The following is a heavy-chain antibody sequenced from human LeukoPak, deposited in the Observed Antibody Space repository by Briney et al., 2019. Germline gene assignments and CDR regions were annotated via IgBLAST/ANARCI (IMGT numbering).Heavy chain of an antibody. J-gene: IGHJ4*02. CDR2: MSYDGGNE. V-gene: IGHV3-30-3*01. Sequence: PGGALRLSCAASGFSLSTYAIHWVRQAPGKGLEWLTVMSYDGGNEYFADSVRGRFTVSKDNSRNTVYLQMNSPSAEDTAVYYCARSGGVRSNWIHLTPWGRGTLVTVSS. CDR3: ARSGGVRSNWIHLTP. D-gene: IGHD5-18*01. CDR1: GFSLSTYA.